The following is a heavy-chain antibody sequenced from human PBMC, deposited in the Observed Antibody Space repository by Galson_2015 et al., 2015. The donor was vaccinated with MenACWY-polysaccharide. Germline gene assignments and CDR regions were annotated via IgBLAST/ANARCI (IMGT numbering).Heavy chain of an antibody. CDR1: GFTFSSYW. Sequence: SLRLSCAASGFTFSSYWMHWVRHAPGKGLVWVSRINSDGSSTSYADSVKGRFTISRDNAKNTLYLQMNSLRAEDTAVYYCAREEKGGIAEQFDYWGQGTLVTVSS. J-gene: IGHJ4*02. CDR2: INSDGSST. V-gene: IGHV3-74*01. D-gene: IGHD6-13*01. CDR3: AREEKGGIAEQFDY.